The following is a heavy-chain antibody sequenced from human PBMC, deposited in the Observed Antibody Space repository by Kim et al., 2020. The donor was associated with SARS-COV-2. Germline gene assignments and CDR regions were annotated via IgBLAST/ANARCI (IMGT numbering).Heavy chain of an antibody. CDR2: ISWDGGNS. CDR3: AKGKERGTYGSAFDF. D-gene: IGHD3-16*01. CDR1: GFPFDDYM. Sequence: GGSLRLSCAASGFPFDDYMIHWVRQSPGKGLEWVSLISWDGGNSYSADSVKGRFTISRDNSKNSLYLQMNSLRTEDTALYFCAKGKERGTYGSAFDFWG. V-gene: IGHV3-43*01. J-gene: IGHJ3*01.